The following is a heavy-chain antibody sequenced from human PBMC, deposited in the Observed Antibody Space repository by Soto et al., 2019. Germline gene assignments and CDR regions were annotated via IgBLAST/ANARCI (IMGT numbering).Heavy chain of an antibody. CDR1: GFTFSSYW. D-gene: IGHD3-3*01. CDR3: ARYYDFWSGYPDYYYYMDV. Sequence: PGGSLRLSCAASGFTFSSYWMSWVRQAPGKGLGWVANIKQDGSEKYYVDSVKGRFAISRDNAKNSLYLQMNSLRAEDTAVYYCARYYDFWSGYPDYYYYMDVWGKGTTVTVSS. J-gene: IGHJ6*03. V-gene: IGHV3-7*01. CDR2: IKQDGSEK.